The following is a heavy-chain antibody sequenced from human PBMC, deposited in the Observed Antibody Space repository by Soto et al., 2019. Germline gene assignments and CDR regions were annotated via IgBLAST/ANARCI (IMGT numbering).Heavy chain of an antibody. J-gene: IGHJ5*02. D-gene: IGHD5-12*01. CDR1: GYTFFTYD. CDR2: ISTYSCDT. V-gene: IGHV1-18*01. CDR3: ARHHGPTTSENWFDP. Sequence: QVHLVQSGVEVKTPGASVKVSCQASGYTFFTYDISWVRQAPGQGLEWMGWISTYSCDTKYAQKFQGRDTMTTDTSTTTAYLELRSLRSDDTAVYYCARHHGPTTSENWFDPWGQGTLVTVSS.